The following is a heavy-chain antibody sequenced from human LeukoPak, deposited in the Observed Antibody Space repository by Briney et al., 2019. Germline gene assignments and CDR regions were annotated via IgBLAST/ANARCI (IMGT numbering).Heavy chain of an antibody. Sequence: ASVKVSCKASGYTFTSYDINWVRQATGQGLEWMGWMNPNSGNTGYAQKFQGRVTMTRNTSISTAYMELSSLRSEDTAVYYCARNPRSRYYDFWSGYYTSYYYYYMDVWGKGTTVTVSS. CDR1: GYTFTSYD. CDR2: MNPNSGNT. J-gene: IGHJ6*03. V-gene: IGHV1-8*01. D-gene: IGHD3-3*01. CDR3: ARNPRSRYYDFWSGYYTSYYYYYMDV.